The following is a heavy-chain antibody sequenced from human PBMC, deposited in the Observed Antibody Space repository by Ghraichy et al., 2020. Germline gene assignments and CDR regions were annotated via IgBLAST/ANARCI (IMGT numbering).Heavy chain of an antibody. V-gene: IGHV4-39*01. CDR3: ARSYGSYVD. CDR2: IYYTGST. Sequence: SQTLSLTCTVSGGSISSTDYYCNWIRQSPGKGLEWIGGIYYTGSTYYNPSLKSRDTISVDTSKNQFSLNLGSVTAADTAVYYCARSYGSYVDWGQGTLVTVSS. D-gene: IGHD3-10*01. J-gene: IGHJ4*02. CDR1: GGSISSTDYY.